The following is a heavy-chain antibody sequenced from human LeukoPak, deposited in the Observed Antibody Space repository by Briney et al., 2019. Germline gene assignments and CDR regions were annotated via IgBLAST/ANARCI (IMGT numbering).Heavy chain of an antibody. CDR2: MYLSGTT. J-gene: IGHJ4*02. Sequence: SETLSLTCTVSGDSINSLDLWSWVRQPPGKGLEWIGEMYLSGTTHSNPSVKSRVTISIDKSKNQFFLNLSSVTAADTAVYYCAGLVGRYSSGLYFYYFDYWGQGTLVTVSS. V-gene: IGHV4-4*02. D-gene: IGHD3-22*01. CDR3: AGLVGRYSSGLYFYYFDY. CDR1: GDSINSLDL.